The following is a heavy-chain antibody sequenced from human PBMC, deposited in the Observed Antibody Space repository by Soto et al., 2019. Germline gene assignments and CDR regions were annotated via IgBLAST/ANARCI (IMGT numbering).Heavy chain of an antibody. CDR3: AKEDGQWLVLDY. D-gene: IGHD6-19*01. J-gene: IGHJ4*02. CDR2: ISYDGSNK. V-gene: IGHV3-30*18. CDR1: GFTFSSYG. Sequence: QVQLVESGGGVVQPGRSLRLSCAASGFTFSSYGMHWVRQAPGKGLEWVAVISYDGSNKYYADSVKGRFTISRDNSKNTLYLQMNGLRAEDTAVYYCAKEDGQWLVLDYWGQGNLVTVSS.